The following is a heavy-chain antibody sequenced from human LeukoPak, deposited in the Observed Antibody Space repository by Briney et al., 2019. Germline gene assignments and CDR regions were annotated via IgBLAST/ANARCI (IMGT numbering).Heavy chain of an antibody. CDR1: GGSFSGFY. J-gene: IGHJ5*02. CDR3: ATGPREASGSHSYNWFDP. CDR2: INHSGST. D-gene: IGHD3-10*01. V-gene: IGHV4-34*01. Sequence: PSETLSLTCAVYGGSFSGFYWSWIRQPPGKGLEWIGEINHSGSTNYNPSLKSRVSVLVDTSKNQFSLKLSSVTAADTAVYYCATGPREASGSHSYNWFDPWGQGTLVTVSS.